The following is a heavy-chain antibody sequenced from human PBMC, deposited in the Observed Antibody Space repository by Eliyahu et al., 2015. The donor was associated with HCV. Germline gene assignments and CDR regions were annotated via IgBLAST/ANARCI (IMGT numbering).Heavy chain of an antibody. D-gene: IGHD3-22*01. CDR2: IYHSGST. J-gene: IGHJ4*02. V-gene: IGHV4-4*02. CDR1: GXSISTTRW. Sequence: QVQLQESGPGLVKPSGTLSLTCAVSGXSISTTRWWIWVRQPPGKGXEWLGEIYHSGSTNQNPSLKSRVTMSVDKSKNQFSLRLTSVTAADTAVYYCANRDYYDSTGYFDYWGRGTLVTVSS. CDR3: ANRDYYDSTGYFDY.